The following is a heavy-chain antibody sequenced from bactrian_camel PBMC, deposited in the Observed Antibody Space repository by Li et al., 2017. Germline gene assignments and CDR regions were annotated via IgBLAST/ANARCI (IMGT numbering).Heavy chain of an antibody. Sequence: HVQLVESGGGLVQPGGSLRLSCAASGFTFSSYYMSWVRQAPGKGLEWVSSIYTGDGSTSYADSVKGRFTISRDNAKDTLYLQMNSLKTEDTAVYYCARMGWYVPYDYWGVGTQVTVS. D-gene: IGHD6*01. V-gene: IGHV3-2*01. CDR2: IYTGDGST. J-gene: IGHJ4*01. CDR1: GFTFSSYY. CDR3: ARMGWYVPYDY.